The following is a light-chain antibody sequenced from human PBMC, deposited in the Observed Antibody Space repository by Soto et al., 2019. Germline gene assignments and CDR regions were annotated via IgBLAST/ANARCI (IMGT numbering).Light chain of an antibody. J-gene: IGKJ1*01. CDR3: QHYNSYSEA. CDR2: KAS. Sequence: DIQMTQSPSTLSGSVGDRVTITCRASQTISSWLAWYQQKPGKAPKLLIYKASTLKSGVPSRFSGSGSGTEFTFTFSSLQPDDFATYYCQHYNSYSEAFGQGTKVELK. V-gene: IGKV1-5*03. CDR1: QTISSW.